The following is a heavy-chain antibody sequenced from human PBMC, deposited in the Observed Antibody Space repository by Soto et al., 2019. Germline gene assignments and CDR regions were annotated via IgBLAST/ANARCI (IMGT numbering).Heavy chain of an antibody. CDR2: ISGSGGST. Sequence: EVQLLESGGGLVQPGGSLRLSFAASGFTFSSYAMSWVRQAPGKGLEWVSAISGSGGSTYYADSVKGRFTISRDNSKNTQYLQINSLRAEDTAVYYCARTLYSYGTDYWGQGTLVTVSS. CDR1: GFTFSSYA. D-gene: IGHD5-18*01. J-gene: IGHJ4*02. V-gene: IGHV3-23*01. CDR3: ARTLYSYGTDY.